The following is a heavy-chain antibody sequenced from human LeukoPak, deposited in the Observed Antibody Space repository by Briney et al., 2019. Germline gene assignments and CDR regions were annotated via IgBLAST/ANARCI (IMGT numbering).Heavy chain of an antibody. CDR2: MTGTGLNI. CDR1: GLTFSEYS. D-gene: IGHD6-19*01. Sequence: GGSLRLSCTASGLTFSEYSFNWVRQAPGKGLEWVSYMTGTGLNIYYRDSVKGRFTISRDNARHSLFLHMSSLRVEDTAVYYCTRDSSGSAGWSDAFDLWGPGTMVTVSS. V-gene: IGHV3-48*01. CDR3: TRDSSGSAGWSDAFDL. J-gene: IGHJ3*01.